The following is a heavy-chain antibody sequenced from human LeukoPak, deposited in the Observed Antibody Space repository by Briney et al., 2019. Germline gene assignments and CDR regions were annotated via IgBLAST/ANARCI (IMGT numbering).Heavy chain of an antibody. CDR2: INHSGST. CDR3: ARGRSRVVAATGRYFDY. J-gene: IGHJ4*01. V-gene: IGHV4-34*01. D-gene: IGHD2-15*01. CDR1: GGSFSGYC. Sequence: SETLSLTCAVYGGSFSGYCWSWIRQPPGKGLEWIGEINHSGSTNYNPSLKSRVTISVDTSKNQFSLKLSSVTAADTAVYYCARGRSRVVAATGRYFDYWGQEPWSPSPQ.